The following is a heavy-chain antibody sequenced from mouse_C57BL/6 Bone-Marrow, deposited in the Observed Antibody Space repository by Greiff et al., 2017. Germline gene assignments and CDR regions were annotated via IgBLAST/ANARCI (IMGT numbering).Heavy chain of an antibody. D-gene: IGHD1-1*01. J-gene: IGHJ4*01. Sequence: EVQLQQSGPELVKPGASVKISCKASGYSFTDYNMNWVKQSNGKSLEWIGVINPNYGTTSYNQKFKGKATLTVDQSSSTAYMQLNSLTSEDSAVYYCTRMGYGSTSYDVDYWGQGTSVTVSS. CDR3: TRMGYGSTSYDVDY. V-gene: IGHV1-39*01. CDR2: INPNYGTT. CDR1: GYSFTDYN.